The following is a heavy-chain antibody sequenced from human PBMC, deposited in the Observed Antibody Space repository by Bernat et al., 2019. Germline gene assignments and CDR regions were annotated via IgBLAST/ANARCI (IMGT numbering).Heavy chain of an antibody. CDR1: GFTFSDYY. D-gene: IGHD4-17*01. CDR2: ISSSSSYT. CDR3: ARNYGSYYFDY. J-gene: IGHJ4*02. V-gene: IGHV3-11*05. Sequence: QVQLVESGGGLVKPGGSLRLSYAASGFTFSDYYMSWIRQAPGKGLEWVSYISSSSSYTNYADSVKGRFTISRDNAKNSLYLQMNSLRAEDTAVYYCARNYGSYYFDYWGQGTLVTVSS.